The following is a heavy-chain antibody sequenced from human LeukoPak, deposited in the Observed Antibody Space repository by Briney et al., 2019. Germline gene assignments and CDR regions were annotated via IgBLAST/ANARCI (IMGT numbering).Heavy chain of an antibody. Sequence: GGSLRLSCAASGFTFSNYGMNWVRQAPGKGLDWVSYISSSSGTIYYADSVKGRFTISRDNAENSLYLQMNSLRAEDTAVYYCARDPDFWGRGILVTVSS. CDR1: GFTFSNYG. CDR2: ISSSSGTI. J-gene: IGHJ4*02. CDR3: ARDPDF. V-gene: IGHV3-48*01.